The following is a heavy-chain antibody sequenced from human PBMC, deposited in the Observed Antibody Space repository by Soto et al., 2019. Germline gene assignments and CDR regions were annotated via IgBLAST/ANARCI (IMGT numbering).Heavy chain of an antibody. Sequence: PVGSLRLSGAASGFTFSSYAMSWVRQAPGKGLEWVSAISGSGGSTYYADSVKGRFTISRDNSKNTLYLQMNSLRAEDTAVYYCAKLGKVLRYFDWLLPFDYWGQGTLVTVSS. CDR3: AKLGKVLRYFDWLLPFDY. CDR1: GFTFSSYA. D-gene: IGHD3-9*01. CDR2: ISGSGGST. V-gene: IGHV3-23*01. J-gene: IGHJ4*02.